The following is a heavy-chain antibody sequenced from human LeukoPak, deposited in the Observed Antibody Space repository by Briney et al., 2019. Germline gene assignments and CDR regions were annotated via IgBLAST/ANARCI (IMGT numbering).Heavy chain of an antibody. CDR2: IIPIFGTA. Sequence: SVKVSCKASGGTFRSYAISWVRQAPGQGLEWMGGIIPIFGTANYAQKFQGRVTITADESTSTAYMQLSSLRSEDTAVYYCARDYYDFWSGSGRNGNDYYYYCMDVWGKGTTVTVSS. J-gene: IGHJ6*03. V-gene: IGHV1-69*01. CDR3: ARDYYDFWSGSGRNGNDYYYYCMDV. CDR1: GGTFRSYA. D-gene: IGHD3-3*01.